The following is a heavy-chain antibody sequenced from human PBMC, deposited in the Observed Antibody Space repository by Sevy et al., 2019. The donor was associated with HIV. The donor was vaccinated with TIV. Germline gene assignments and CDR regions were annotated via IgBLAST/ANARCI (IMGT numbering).Heavy chain of an antibody. D-gene: IGHD1-26*01. CDR3: AGDRGVGTSSYGMHV. Sequence: GGSLRLSCAASGFTFSRYSMNWVRQAPGKGLEWVSSISSASSFIYYADSVKGRFTISRDNAKNSLYLQMNSLRPEDTAVYYCAGDRGVGTSSYGMHVWGQGTTVTVSS. J-gene: IGHJ6*02. V-gene: IGHV3-21*01. CDR2: ISSASSFI. CDR1: GFTFSRYS.